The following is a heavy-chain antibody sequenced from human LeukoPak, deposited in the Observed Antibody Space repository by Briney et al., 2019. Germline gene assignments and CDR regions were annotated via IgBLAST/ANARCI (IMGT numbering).Heavy chain of an antibody. CDR2: ISAYNSNT. Sequence: ASVKVSCKASGYTFTSYGISWVRQAPGQGLEWMGWISAYNSNTNYAQKLQGRVTMTTDTSTSTAYMELRSLRSDDTAVYYCATGGPMIAVVITSRPFDIWGQGTMVTVSS. CDR3: ATGGPMIAVVITSRPFDI. CDR1: GYTFTSYG. J-gene: IGHJ3*02. V-gene: IGHV1-18*01. D-gene: IGHD3-22*01.